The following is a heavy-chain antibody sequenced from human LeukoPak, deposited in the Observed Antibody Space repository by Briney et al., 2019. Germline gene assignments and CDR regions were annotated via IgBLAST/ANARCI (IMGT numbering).Heavy chain of an antibody. CDR3: TRLQIAVAGPNWFDP. CDR1: KFTFSSYW. V-gene: IGHV3-7*01. D-gene: IGHD6-19*01. CDR2: IKQDGSVQ. Sequence: GGSLRLSCAASKFTFSSYWMSWVRQAPGKGLEWVANIKQDGSVQFYMDSLKGRFSVSRDNAKNSLYLQMNGLRVEDTAVYYCTRLQIAVAGPNWFDPWGQGTLVTVSS. J-gene: IGHJ5*02.